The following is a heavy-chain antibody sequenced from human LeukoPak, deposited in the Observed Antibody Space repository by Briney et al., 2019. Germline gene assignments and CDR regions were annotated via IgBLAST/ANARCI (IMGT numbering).Heavy chain of an antibody. CDR1: GYTLTELS. J-gene: IGHJ4*02. D-gene: IGHD5-12*01. V-gene: IGHV1-24*01. Sequence: ASVKVSCKVSGYTLTELSMHWVRQAPGKGLEWMGGFDPEDGATIYAQKFQGRVTMTEDTSTDTAYMKLSSLRSEDTAVYYCATVVLYSGYYFDYWGQGTLVTVSS. CDR3: ATVVLYSGYYFDY. CDR2: FDPEDGAT.